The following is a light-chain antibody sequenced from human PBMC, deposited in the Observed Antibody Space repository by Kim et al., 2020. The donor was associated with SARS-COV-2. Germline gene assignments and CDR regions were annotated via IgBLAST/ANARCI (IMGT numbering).Light chain of an antibody. CDR1: SGHNSYA. CDR3: QTYGTGGV. V-gene: IGLV4-69*01. J-gene: IGLJ3*02. CDR2: VTTDGSH. Sequence: GASVTLTCTLSSGHNSYAIAWHQQRPEKGPRYLMKVTTDGSHNKGDGIPDRFSGSSSGAERYLTISSLQSEDEADYYCQTYGTGGVFGGGTQLTVL.